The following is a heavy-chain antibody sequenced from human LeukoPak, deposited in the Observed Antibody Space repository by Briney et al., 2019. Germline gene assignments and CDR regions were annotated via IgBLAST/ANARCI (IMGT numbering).Heavy chain of an antibody. CDR1: GFPFIDYY. Sequence: GGPLRVPCEASGFPFIDYYMTWIRQAPGKGPDWVSCISGRSSYTNYADSVKGRFTISRDNAKNSLYLEMNSLRADDTAVYFCARQTRSVDPLTYWGPGTLVTVSS. J-gene: IGHJ4*02. CDR3: ARQTRSVDPLTY. CDR2: ISGRSSYT. V-gene: IGHV3-11*03. D-gene: IGHD4-23*01.